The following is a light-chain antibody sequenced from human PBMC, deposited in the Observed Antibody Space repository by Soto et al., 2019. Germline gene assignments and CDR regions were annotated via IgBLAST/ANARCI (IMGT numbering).Light chain of an antibody. CDR1: QSISGY. V-gene: IGKV3-11*01. J-gene: IGKJ4*01. CDR2: DTS. CDR3: QQRSNWPLT. Sequence: EIVLTQSPATLSLSPGERATLSCRASQSISGYLAWYQQKPGQAPRLLIYDTSNRATGIPARFSGSGSETDFTFTISSLEPEDFAVYYCQQRSNWPLTFGGGTKVETK.